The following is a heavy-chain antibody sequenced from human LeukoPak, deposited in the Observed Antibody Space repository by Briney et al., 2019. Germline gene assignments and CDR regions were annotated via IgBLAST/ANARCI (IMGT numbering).Heavy chain of an antibody. CDR2: ISGSGGTT. D-gene: IGHD6-13*01. CDR1: GFTFSSYA. J-gene: IGHJ4*02. V-gene: IGHV3-23*01. CDR3: AKSKEIAAAGELLDY. Sequence: TGGSLRPSCAASGFTFSSYAMSWVRQAPGKGLEWVSAISGSGGTTYYADSVKGRFTISRDNSKNTLYLQMDSLRAEDTAVYYCAKSKEIAAAGELLDYWGQGTLVTVSS.